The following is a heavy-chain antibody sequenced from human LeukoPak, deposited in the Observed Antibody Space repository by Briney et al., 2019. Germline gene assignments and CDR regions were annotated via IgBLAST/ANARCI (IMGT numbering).Heavy chain of an antibody. CDR1: GFTFSTYW. Sequence: GGSLRLSCLASGFTFSTYWMTWVRQAPGKGLEWVANIKQDGSEKYYVDSVKGRFSISRDNAKNSLYLQMNSLRAEDTAEYYCARGYDSSGWAYWGQGTLVTVSS. V-gene: IGHV3-7*01. D-gene: IGHD3-22*01. CDR2: IKQDGSEK. J-gene: IGHJ4*02. CDR3: ARGYDSSGWAY.